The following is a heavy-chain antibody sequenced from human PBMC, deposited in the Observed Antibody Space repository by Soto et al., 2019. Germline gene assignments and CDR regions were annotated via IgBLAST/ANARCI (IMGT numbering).Heavy chain of an antibody. CDR3: TRGARVVVVISTLDY. CDR2: IRSKAYGGTT. V-gene: IGHV3-49*04. CDR1: GFTFGDYA. D-gene: IGHD3-22*01. J-gene: IGHJ4*02. Sequence: HPGGSLRLSCTASGFTFGDYAMSWVRQAPGKGLEWVGFIRSKAYGGTTEYAASVKGRFTISRDDAKSIAYLQMNTLKTADTAVYYCTRGARVVVVISTLDYWGQGTLVTVSS.